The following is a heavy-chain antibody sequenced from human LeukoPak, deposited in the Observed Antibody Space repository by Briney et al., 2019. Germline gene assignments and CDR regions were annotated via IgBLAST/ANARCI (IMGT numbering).Heavy chain of an antibody. D-gene: IGHD4-11*01. CDR1: GYSISSGYY. CDR3: ARDFSTYSNDPPDY. V-gene: IGHV4-38-2*02. J-gene: IGHJ4*02. CDR2: IYHSGST. Sequence: SETLSLTCTVSGYSISSGYYWGWIRQPPGKGLEWIGIIYHSGSTYYNPSLKSRVTISVDTSKNQFSLKLSSVTAADTAVYYCARDFSTYSNDPPDYWGQGTLVTVSS.